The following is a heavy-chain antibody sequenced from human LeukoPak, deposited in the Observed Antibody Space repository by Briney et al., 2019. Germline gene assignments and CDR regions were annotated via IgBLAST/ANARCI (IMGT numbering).Heavy chain of an antibody. CDR3: ARLYYHFRSGSYYYYMDV. CDR1: GFTFSDYY. V-gene: IGHV3-11*01. J-gene: IGHJ6*03. Sequence: GGSLRLSCAASGFTFSDYYMSWIRQDPGKGLEWVSYIISSDSTIHYADSVKGRFTISRDNAKSSLYLQMNSLRAEDTAVYYCARLYYHFRSGSYYYYMDVWGKGNTVTVSS. CDR2: IISSDSTI. D-gene: IGHD3-3*01.